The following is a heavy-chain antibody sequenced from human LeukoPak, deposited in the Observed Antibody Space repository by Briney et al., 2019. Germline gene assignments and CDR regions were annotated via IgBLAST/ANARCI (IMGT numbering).Heavy chain of an antibody. V-gene: IGHV3-23*01. CDR3: AREGGGDYGDYLRY. Sequence: GGSLRLSCAASGFTFNNYAMTWVRQAPGKGLEWVSVIGGSTGNTYYADSVKGRFTISRDNSKNTLYLQMSGLRAEDTAVYYCAREGGGDYGDYLRYWGQGTLVTVSS. J-gene: IGHJ4*02. D-gene: IGHD4-17*01. CDR1: GFTFNNYA. CDR2: IGGSTGNT.